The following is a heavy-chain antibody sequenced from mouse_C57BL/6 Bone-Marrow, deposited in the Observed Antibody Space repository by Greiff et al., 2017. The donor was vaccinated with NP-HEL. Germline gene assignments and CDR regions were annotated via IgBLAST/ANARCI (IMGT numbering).Heavy chain of an antibody. J-gene: IGHJ2*01. Sequence: QVQLQQSGPELVKPGASVKLSCKASGYTFTSYDINWVKQRPGQGLEWIGWIYPRDGSTTYNEKFKGKATLTVDTSSSTAYMELHSLTSEDSSVYFCARLGNWYFDYWGQGTTLTVSS. D-gene: IGHD4-1*01. CDR3: ARLGNWYFDY. CDR2: IYPRDGST. V-gene: IGHV1-85*01. CDR1: GYTFTSYD.